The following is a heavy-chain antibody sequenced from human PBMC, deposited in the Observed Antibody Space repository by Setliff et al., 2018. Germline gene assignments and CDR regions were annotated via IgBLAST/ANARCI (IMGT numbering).Heavy chain of an antibody. D-gene: IGHD6-19*01. CDR2: IYDSGNT. CDR3: VRTDYSDGRYSMDV. CDR1: GYSISSGYY. Sequence: SETLSLTCAVSGYSISSGYYWGWVRQPPGKGLEWIGTIYDSGNTNYNPSLKSRVTISVDKSTNQFSLKLNSVTAADTAVYYCVRTDYSDGRYSMDVWGKGTTVTVSS. V-gene: IGHV4-38-2*01. J-gene: IGHJ6*03.